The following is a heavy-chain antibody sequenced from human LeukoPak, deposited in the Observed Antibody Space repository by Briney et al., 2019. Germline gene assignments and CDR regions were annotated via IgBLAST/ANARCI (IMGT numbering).Heavy chain of an antibody. CDR2: ISSAGTT. J-gene: IGHJ4*02. V-gene: IGHV3-66*01. CDR3: ARDQEAANTYYFDY. CDR1: GFTFSSYI. D-gene: IGHD6-13*01. Sequence: PGGSLRLSCSASGFTFSSYIMHWVRQAPGKGLEWVSIISSAGTTYYADSVKGRFTISRDNSKNTVYLQVNSLRDEDTAVYYCARDQEAANTYYFDYWGQGTMVTVSS.